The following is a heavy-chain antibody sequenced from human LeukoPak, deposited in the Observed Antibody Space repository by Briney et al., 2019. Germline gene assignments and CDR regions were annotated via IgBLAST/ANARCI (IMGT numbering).Heavy chain of an antibody. Sequence: GGSLRLSCAASGFTVSSNYMSWVRQAPGKGLEWVSLIYSGGSTFYADSVKVRFTISRDISKYTLFLQMNSLRAEDTAVYYCARVPAAGRELFDSWGQGTLVTVSS. J-gene: IGHJ4*02. CDR1: GFTVSSNY. CDR2: IYSGGST. CDR3: ARVPAAGRELFDS. V-gene: IGHV3-66*01. D-gene: IGHD6-13*01.